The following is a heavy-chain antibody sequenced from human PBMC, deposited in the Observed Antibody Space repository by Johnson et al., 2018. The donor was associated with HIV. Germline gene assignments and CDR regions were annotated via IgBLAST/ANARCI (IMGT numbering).Heavy chain of an antibody. Sequence: VQLVESGGGVVQPGRSLRLSCAASGFTFSSYGMHWVRQAPGKGLEWVAFIRYDGSNKYYADSVKGRFTISRDNSKNTLYLQMNSLRAEDTAVYYCARAEQLAGGAFDIWGQGTMVTVSS. D-gene: IGHD6-6*01. CDR3: ARAEQLAGGAFDI. CDR2: IRYDGSNK. CDR1: GFTFSSYG. V-gene: IGHV3-30*02. J-gene: IGHJ3*02.